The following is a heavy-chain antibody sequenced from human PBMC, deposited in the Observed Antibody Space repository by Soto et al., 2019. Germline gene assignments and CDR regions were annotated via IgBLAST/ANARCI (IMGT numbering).Heavy chain of an antibody. CDR3: ARKSSGSCHDY. Sequence: QVQLVQSGAEVKKPGASVKVSCKASGYTFTSYGLSWVRQAPGQGLVWMGWISAYNGNTNKAQKLQGRVTMTTDTTTSTAYMELRSPRSDDKAVYYCARKSSGSCHDYWGQGTLVTVSS. D-gene: IGHD6-13*01. CDR2: ISAYNGNT. CDR1: GYTFTSYG. V-gene: IGHV1-18*01. J-gene: IGHJ4*02.